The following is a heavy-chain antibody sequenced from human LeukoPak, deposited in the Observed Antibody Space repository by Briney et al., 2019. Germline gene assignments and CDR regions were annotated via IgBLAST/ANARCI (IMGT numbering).Heavy chain of an antibody. V-gene: IGHV3-23*01. CDR3: AKRYYDFPLDY. Sequence: GGSLRLSCAASGFTFSSYAMSWVRQAPGKGLEWVSGISAGGGSPFYADSVSGRFTISRDNSKNTLYLQMNSLRAEDTAVYYCAKRYYDFPLDYWGQGTLVTVSS. J-gene: IGHJ4*02. D-gene: IGHD3-3*01. CDR1: GFTFSSYA. CDR2: ISAGGGSP.